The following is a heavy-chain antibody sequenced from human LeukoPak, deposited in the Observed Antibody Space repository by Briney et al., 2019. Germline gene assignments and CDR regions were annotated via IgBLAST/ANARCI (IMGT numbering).Heavy chain of an antibody. CDR2: IYYSGST. V-gene: IGHV4-59*08. J-gene: IGHJ4*02. CDR1: GGSISSHY. D-gene: IGHD1-20*01. Sequence: SETLSLTCTVSGGSISSHYWSWIRQPPGKGLEWIGYIYYSGSTNYNPSLKSRVTISVDTSKNQFSLKLSSVTAADTAVYYCARLNNWYFDYWGQGTLVTVSS. CDR3: ARLNNWYFDY.